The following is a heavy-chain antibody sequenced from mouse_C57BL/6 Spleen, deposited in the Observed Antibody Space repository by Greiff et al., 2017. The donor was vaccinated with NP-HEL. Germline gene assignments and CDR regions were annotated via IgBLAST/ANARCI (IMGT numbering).Heavy chain of an antibody. J-gene: IGHJ4*01. CDR1: GYTFTDYN. Sequence: EVQLQQSGPELVKPGASVKIPCKASGYTFTDYNMDWVKQSHGKSLEWIGDINPKHGGTNYNQKFKGKAKLTVDKSSSTAYMELRSLTSEDTAVYYCARWGRGKYYAMDYWGQGTSVTVAS. CDR3: ARWGRGKYYAMDY. V-gene: IGHV1-18*01. CDR2: INPKHGGT. D-gene: IGHD3-3*01.